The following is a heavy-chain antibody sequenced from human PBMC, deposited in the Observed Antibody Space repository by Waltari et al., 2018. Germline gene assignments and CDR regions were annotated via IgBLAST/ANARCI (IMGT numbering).Heavy chain of an antibody. Sequence: QVQLQQWGAGLLKPSETLSLTCAVYGGSFSGYYWSWIRQPPGKGLEWIGEINHSGSTNYNPSLKSRVTISVDTSKNQFSLKLSSVTAADTAVYYCARDHTSGSYLARGCGQGTLVTVSS. J-gene: IGHJ4*02. CDR2: INHSGST. D-gene: IGHD1-26*01. V-gene: IGHV4-34*01. CDR1: GGSFSGYY. CDR3: ARDHTSGSYLARG.